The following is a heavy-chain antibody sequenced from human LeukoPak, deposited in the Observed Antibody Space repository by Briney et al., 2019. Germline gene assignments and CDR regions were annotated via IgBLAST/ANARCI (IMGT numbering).Heavy chain of an antibody. V-gene: IGHV3-48*03. D-gene: IGHD5-12*01. J-gene: IGHJ6*03. Sequence: TGGSLRPSCAASGFTFSSYEMNWVRQAPGKGLEWVSYISSSGSTIYYADSVKGRFTISRDNAKNSLYLQMNSLRAEDTAVYYCARDIVATGSLYYYYYMDVWGKGTTVTVSS. CDR3: ARDIVATGSLYYYYYMDV. CDR2: ISSSGSTI. CDR1: GFTFSSYE.